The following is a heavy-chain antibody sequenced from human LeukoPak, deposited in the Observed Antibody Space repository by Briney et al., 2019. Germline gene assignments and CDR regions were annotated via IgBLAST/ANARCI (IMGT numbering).Heavy chain of an antibody. CDR2: MYPGDSDT. CDR1: GYSFTSYW. Sequence: GESLKISCKGSGYSFTSYWIGWVRQMPGKGLEWMGIMYPGDSDTRYSPSFQGQVTISVDKSISTAHLQWSSLKASDTAMYYCGRHLYGGNSAIDYWGQGTLVTVSS. CDR3: GRHLYGGNSAIDY. J-gene: IGHJ4*02. D-gene: IGHD4-23*01. V-gene: IGHV5-51*01.